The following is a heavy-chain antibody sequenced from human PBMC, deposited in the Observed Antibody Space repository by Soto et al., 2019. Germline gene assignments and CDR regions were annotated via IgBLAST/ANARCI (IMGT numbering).Heavy chain of an antibody. D-gene: IGHD7-27*01. J-gene: IGHJ4*02. CDR2: IYYGGATYYGGAT. CDR1: GGSLTNYY. V-gene: IGHV4-59*01. CDR3: ARTLPTGCSDS. Sequence: SETLSLTCTVSGGSLTNYYWSWFRLPPGKGLEWIAYIYYGGATYYGGATNYNPSLKSRVTISVDTPKNQFSLELTSMTAADTAVYYCARTLPTGCSDSWGQGTLVTVSS.